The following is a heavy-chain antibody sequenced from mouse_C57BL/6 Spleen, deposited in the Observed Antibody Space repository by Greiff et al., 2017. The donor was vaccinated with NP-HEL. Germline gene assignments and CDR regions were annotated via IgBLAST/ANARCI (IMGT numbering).Heavy chain of an antibody. J-gene: IGHJ1*03. Sequence: EVKLVESGGGLVKPGGSLKLSCAASGFTFSDYGMHWVRQAPEKGLEWVAYISSGSSTIYYADTVKGRFTISRDNAKNTLFLQMTSLRSEDTAMYYCVSYGNYEYFDVWGTGTTVTVSS. CDR1: GFTFSDYG. CDR2: ISSGSSTI. CDR3: VSYGNYEYFDV. V-gene: IGHV5-17*01. D-gene: IGHD2-1*01.